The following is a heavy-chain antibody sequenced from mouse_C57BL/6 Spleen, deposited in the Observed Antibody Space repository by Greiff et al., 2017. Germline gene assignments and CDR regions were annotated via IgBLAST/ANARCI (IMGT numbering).Heavy chain of an antibody. CDR1: GYSFTGYY. Sequence: VQLKESGPELVKPGASVKISCKASGYSFTGYYMNWVKQSPEKSLEWIGEINPSTGGTTYNQKFKAKATLTVDKSSSTAYMQLKSLTSEDSAVYYCARYSSGLPWFAYWGQGTLVTVSA. CDR3: ARYSSGLPWFAY. J-gene: IGHJ3*01. D-gene: IGHD3-2*02. CDR2: INPSTGGT. V-gene: IGHV1-42*01.